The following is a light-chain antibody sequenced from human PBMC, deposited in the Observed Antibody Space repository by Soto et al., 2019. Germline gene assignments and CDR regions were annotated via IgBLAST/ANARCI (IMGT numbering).Light chain of an antibody. CDR2: NTN. J-gene: IGLJ3*02. V-gene: IGLV1-44*01. CDR1: TSNIGTNT. Sequence: QSFLPQPPSASGTPGQRVTISCSGGTSNIGTNTVNWYQQLPGTAPKLLIYNTNQRLAGVPDRFSGSKSGTSASLAISGLRSEDEASYFCATWDDSLSVLFGRGTKLT. CDR3: ATWDDSLSVL.